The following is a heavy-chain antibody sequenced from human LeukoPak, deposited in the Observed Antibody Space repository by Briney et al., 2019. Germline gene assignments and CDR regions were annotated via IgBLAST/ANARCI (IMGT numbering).Heavy chain of an antibody. V-gene: IGHV3-21*01. CDR3: ARDFRYSGSYHHWFDP. CDR1: GFTFSSFW. Sequence: PGGSLRLSCAASGFTFSSFWMSWVRQAPGRGLEWVSSISSSGTYIYYADSVKGRFTISRDNAKNSLSLQMNSLRAEDTAVYYCARDFRYSGSYHHWFDPWGQGTLVTVSS. J-gene: IGHJ5*02. D-gene: IGHD1-26*01. CDR2: ISSSGTYI.